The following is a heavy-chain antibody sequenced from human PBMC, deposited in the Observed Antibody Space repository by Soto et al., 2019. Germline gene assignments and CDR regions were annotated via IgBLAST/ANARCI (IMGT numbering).Heavy chain of an antibody. CDR1: GDSVSSNSAA. Sequence: QVQLQQSGPGLVKPSQTLSLTCAISGDSVSSNSAAWNWIRQSPSRGLEWLGRTYYRSKWYNDYAVSVKSRITINPDTSKNQFSLQLNSVTPEDTAVYYCARGGGHCSGGSCYSHYYYAKDVWGQGTTVTVSS. V-gene: IGHV6-1*01. CDR2: TYYRSKWYN. J-gene: IGHJ6*02. D-gene: IGHD2-15*01. CDR3: ARGGGHCSGGSCYSHYYYAKDV.